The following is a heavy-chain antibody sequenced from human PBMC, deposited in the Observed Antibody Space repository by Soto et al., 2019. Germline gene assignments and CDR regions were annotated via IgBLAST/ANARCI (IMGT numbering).Heavy chain of an antibody. J-gene: IGHJ3*02. V-gene: IGHV4-61*08. Sequence: SSETLSLTCTVSGGSISSGGYYWSWIRQHPGKGLEWIGYIYYSGSTNYNPSLKSRVTISVDTSKNQFSLKLSSVTAADTAVYYCARLGLQGAFDIWGQGTMVTVSS. CDR2: IYYSGST. CDR3: ARLGLQGAFDI. CDR1: GGSISSGGYY. D-gene: IGHD4-4*01.